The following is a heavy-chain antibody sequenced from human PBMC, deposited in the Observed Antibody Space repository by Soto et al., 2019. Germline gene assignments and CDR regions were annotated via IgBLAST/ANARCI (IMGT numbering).Heavy chain of an antibody. CDR2: INPSGGST. J-gene: IGHJ6*02. Sequence: ASVKVSCKASGYTFTSYYMHWVRQAPGQGLEWMGIINPSGGSTSYAQKFQGRVTMTRDTSTSTVYMELSSLRSEDTAVYYWATNYDSSGYPLYYYYYGMDVWGQGTTVTVSS. CDR1: GYTFTSYY. D-gene: IGHD3-22*01. CDR3: ATNYDSSGYPLYYYYYGMDV. V-gene: IGHV1-46*01.